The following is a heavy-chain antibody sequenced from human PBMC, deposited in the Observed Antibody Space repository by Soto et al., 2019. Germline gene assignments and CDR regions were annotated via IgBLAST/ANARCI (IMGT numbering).Heavy chain of an antibody. CDR3: ARGGGYYYYCGVDV. V-gene: IGHV1-2*04. CDR1: GYTFTGYY. CDR2: INPNSGGT. D-gene: IGHD3-16*01. Sequence: ASVKVSCKASGYTFTGYYMHWVRQAPGKGLAWMGWINPNSGGTNYAQKFQGWVTMTRDTSISTAYMELSRLRSDDTAVYYCARGGGYYYYCGVDVWGQGTTVTVSS. J-gene: IGHJ6*02.